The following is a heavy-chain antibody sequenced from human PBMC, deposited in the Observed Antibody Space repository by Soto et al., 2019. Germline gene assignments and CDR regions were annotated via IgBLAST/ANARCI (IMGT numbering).Heavy chain of an antibody. D-gene: IGHD3-10*01. CDR2: MHYGGST. Sequence: QVQLQESGPGLVKPSQTLSLTCTVSGVSISSGGDYWGWIRQHPGKGLDWIGYMHYGGSTYYNPFLMTRSTIPMDSSKNHFSLELTSVTAADTAVYYCARYSFGSEIYSTLFDYWGLGTLVPVSS. V-gene: IGHV4-31*03. CDR1: GVSISSGGDY. CDR3: ARYSFGSEIYSTLFDY. J-gene: IGHJ4*02.